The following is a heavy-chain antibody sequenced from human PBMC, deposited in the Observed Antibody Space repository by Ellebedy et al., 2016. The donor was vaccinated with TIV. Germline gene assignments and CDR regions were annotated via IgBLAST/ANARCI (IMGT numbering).Heavy chain of an antibody. J-gene: IGHJ4*02. Sequence: SGPTLVXPTQTLTLTCTVSGFSVSTSGRSVSWIRQSPGKALEWLARIDWDDDKYYNTSLQTRLTISKDTSKNQVFLTMTNMDPVDTGTYYCARIGADESGNSWAFDYWGQGTLVTVSS. CDR1: GFSVSTSGRS. D-gene: IGHD6-6*01. CDR2: IDWDDDK. CDR3: ARIGADESGNSWAFDY. V-gene: IGHV2-70*11.